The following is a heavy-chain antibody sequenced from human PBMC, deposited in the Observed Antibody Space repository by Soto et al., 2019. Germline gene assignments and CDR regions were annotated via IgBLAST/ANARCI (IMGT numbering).Heavy chain of an antibody. CDR3: ARDQNYGYGDPDDAFDI. CDR2: ISSSSSTI. J-gene: IGHJ3*02. V-gene: IGHV3-48*01. CDR1: GFTFSSYS. D-gene: IGHD4-17*01. Sequence: GGSLRLSCAASGFTFSSYSMNWVRQAPGKGLEWVSYISSSSSTIYYADSVKGRFTISRDNAKNSLYLQMNSLRAEDTAVYYCARDQNYGYGDPDDAFDIWGQGTMVTVSS.